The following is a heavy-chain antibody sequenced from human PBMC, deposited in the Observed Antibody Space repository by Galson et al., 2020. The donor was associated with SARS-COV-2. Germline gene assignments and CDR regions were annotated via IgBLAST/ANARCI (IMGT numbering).Heavy chain of an antibody. Sequence: SETLSLTCTVSGGSISSYYWSWIRQPPGKGLEWIGRIYTSGSTNYNPSLKSRVTMSVDTSKNQFSLKLSSVTAADTAVYYCARFLFLGSDSSGPNWFDPWGQGTLVTASS. CDR3: ARFLFLGSDSSGPNWFDP. CDR1: GGSISSYY. D-gene: IGHD3-22*01. CDR2: IYTSGST. J-gene: IGHJ5*02. V-gene: IGHV4-4*07.